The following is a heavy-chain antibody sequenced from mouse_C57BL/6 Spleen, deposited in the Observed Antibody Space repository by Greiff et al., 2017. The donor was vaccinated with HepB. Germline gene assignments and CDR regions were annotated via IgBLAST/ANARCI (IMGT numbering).Heavy chain of an antibody. D-gene: IGHD2-1*01. CDR3: ASGHYGNYCFDY. Sequence: QVQLKQPGAELVRPGSSVKLSCKASGYTFTSYWMDWVKQRPGQGLEWIGNIYPSDSETHYNQKFKDKATLTVDKSSSTAYMQLSSLTSEDSAVYYCASGHYGNYCFDYWGQGTTLTVSS. J-gene: IGHJ2*01. V-gene: IGHV1-61*01. CDR2: IYPSDSET. CDR1: GYTFTSYW.